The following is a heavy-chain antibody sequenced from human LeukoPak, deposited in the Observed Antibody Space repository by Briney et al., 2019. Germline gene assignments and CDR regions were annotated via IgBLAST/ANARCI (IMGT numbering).Heavy chain of an antibody. CDR2: INPSGGST. Sequence: GASVKVSCKASGYTFTSYYMHWVRQAPGQGLEWMGIINPSGGSTNYAQKFQGRVTITADKSTSTAYMELSSLRSEDTAVYYCARPKPISSDAFDIWGQGTMVTVSS. CDR3: ARPKPISSDAFDI. V-gene: IGHV1-46*01. J-gene: IGHJ3*02. CDR1: GYTFTSYY.